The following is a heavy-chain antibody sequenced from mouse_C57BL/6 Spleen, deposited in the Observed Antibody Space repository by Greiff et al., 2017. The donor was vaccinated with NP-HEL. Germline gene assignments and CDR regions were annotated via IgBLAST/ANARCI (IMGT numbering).Heavy chain of an antibody. CDR3: ARGGSNYVAAY. V-gene: IGHV1-55*01. Sequence: QVHVKQSGAELVKPGASVKMSCKASGYTFTSYWITWVKQRPGQGLEWIGDIYPGSGSTNYNEKFKSKATLTVDTSSSTAYMQLSSLTSEDSAVYYCARGGSNYVAAYWGQGTLVTVSA. D-gene: IGHD2-5*01. J-gene: IGHJ3*01. CDR2: IYPGSGST. CDR1: GYTFTSYW.